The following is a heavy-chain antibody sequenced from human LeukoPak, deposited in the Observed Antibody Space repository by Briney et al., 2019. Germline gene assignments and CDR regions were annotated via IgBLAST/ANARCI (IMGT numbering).Heavy chain of an antibody. CDR2: TSSSDAGT. D-gene: IGHD2-21*01. J-gene: IGHJ4*02. CDR3: ARAPVISCRGAYCYPFDY. Sequence: PGGSLRLSCAASGFTFSDYYMSWVRQAPGKGLEWVSATSSSDAGTYYADSVRGRFTISRDNSKNTLYLQMNSLRVEDAAVYYCARAPVISCRGAYCYPFDYWGQGTLVTVSS. V-gene: IGHV3-23*01. CDR1: GFTFSDYY.